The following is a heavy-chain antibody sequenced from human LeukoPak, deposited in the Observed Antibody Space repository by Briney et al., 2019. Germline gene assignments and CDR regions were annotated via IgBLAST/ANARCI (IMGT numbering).Heavy chain of an antibody. V-gene: IGHV3-9*03. CDR1: GFTFADYA. D-gene: IGHD6-19*01. J-gene: IGHJ4*02. Sequence: GGSLRLSCAASGFTFADYAMHWVRQAPGKGLEWVSGISWNSGSTGYADSVKGRFTISGDNARNSLYLQMNGLRAEDMAFYFCARSIAFAGFHFDYWGQGTLVTISS. CDR2: ISWNSGST. CDR3: ARSIAFAGFHFDY.